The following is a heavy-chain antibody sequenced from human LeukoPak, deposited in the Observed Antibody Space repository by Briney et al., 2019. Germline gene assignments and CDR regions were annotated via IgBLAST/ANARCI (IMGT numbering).Heavy chain of an antibody. V-gene: IGHV4-59*11. CDR1: GGSISSHY. J-gene: IGHJ5*02. Sequence: KPSETLSLTCTASGGSISSHYWSWIRQPPGKGLEWIGHIYYSGSTNYNPSLKSRVTISVDTSKNQFSLKLSSVTAADTGVYYCARVGYYDFWRGANWFDPWGQGTLVTVSS. CDR3: ARVGYYDFWRGANWFDP. CDR2: IYYSGST. D-gene: IGHD3-3*01.